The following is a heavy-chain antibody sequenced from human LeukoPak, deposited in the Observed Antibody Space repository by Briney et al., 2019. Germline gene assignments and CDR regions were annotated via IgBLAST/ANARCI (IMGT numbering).Heavy chain of an antibody. CDR1: GYTFTGYY. V-gene: IGHV1-2*02. CDR2: INPNSGGT. D-gene: IGHD6-13*01. J-gene: IGHJ4*02. Sequence: ASVKVSCKASGYTFTGYYMHWVRQAPGQGLEWMGWINPNSGGTNYAQKFQGRVTMTWDTSISTAYMELSRLRSDDTAVYYCAREAAAGTDFDFDYWGQGTLVTVSS. CDR3: AREAAAGTDFDFDY.